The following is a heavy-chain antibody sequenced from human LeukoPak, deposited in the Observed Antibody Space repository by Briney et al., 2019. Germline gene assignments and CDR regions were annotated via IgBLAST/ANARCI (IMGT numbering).Heavy chain of an antibody. CDR1: GGSISSYY. V-gene: IGHV4-59*01. J-gene: IGHJ4*02. Sequence: KTSETLSLTCTVSGGSISSYYWSWIQRPPGKGLEWIGYIYYSGSTNYNPSLKSRVTISVDTSKNQFSLKLSSVTAADTAVYYCARVDSSGYLYFDYWGQGTLVTVSS. CDR2: IYYSGST. D-gene: IGHD3-22*01. CDR3: ARVDSSGYLYFDY.